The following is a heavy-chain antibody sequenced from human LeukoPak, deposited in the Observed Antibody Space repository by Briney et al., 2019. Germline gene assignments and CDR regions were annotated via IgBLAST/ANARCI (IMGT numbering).Heavy chain of an antibody. Sequence: GGSLRLSCAASGFTFSSYEMNWVRQAPGKGLEWASYISSSGSTIYYADSVKGRFTISRDNAKNSLYLQMNSLRAEDTAVYYCARDSIKIQLWLRAGFDYWGQGTLVTVSS. D-gene: IGHD5-18*01. CDR1: GFTFSSYE. V-gene: IGHV3-48*03. CDR2: ISSSGSTI. CDR3: ARDSIKIQLWLRAGFDY. J-gene: IGHJ4*02.